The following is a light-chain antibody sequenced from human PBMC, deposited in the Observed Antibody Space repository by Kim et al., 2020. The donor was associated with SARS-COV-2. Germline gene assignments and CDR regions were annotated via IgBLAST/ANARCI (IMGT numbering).Light chain of an antibody. V-gene: IGKV1-27*01. CDR3: QQCKGAPWT. CDR2: AAS. J-gene: IGKJ1*01. Sequence: ASVGDRVTITCRASQVISNYLAWYQQKPGKVPKLLIYAASALRSGVPSRFSGSGSGTDFTLTITCLQPEDVAVYYCQQCKGAPWTFGHGTKLDIK. CDR1: QVISNY.